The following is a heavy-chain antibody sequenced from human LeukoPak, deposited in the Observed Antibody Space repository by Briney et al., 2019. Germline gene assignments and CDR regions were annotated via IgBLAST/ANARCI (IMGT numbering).Heavy chain of an antibody. CDR3: ARAPNTVTWIYFDY. D-gene: IGHD4-17*01. CDR2: IYHSGST. CDR1: GGSISSGGYY. V-gene: IGHV4-30-2*01. J-gene: IGHJ4*02. Sequence: PSQTLSLTCTVSGGSISSGGYYWSWIRQPPGKGLEWIGYIYHSGSTCYNPSLKSRVTISVDRSKNQFSLKLSSVTAADTAVYYCARAPNTVTWIYFDYWGQGTLVTVSS.